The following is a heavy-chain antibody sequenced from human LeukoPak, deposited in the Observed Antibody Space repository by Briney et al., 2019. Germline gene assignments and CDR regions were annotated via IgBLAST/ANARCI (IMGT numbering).Heavy chain of an antibody. V-gene: IGHV3-21*01. CDR1: GFTFNNYN. CDR3: AREHSGYDFPGRDYYYMDV. J-gene: IGHJ6*03. Sequence: GGSLRLSCAASGFTFNNYNMNWVRQAPGKGLEWVSSISSISSSYIYYADSVKGRFTISRDNARNSLYLQMNSLRAEDTAVCYCAREHSGYDFPGRDYYYMDVWGKGTTVTVSS. CDR2: ISSISSSYI. D-gene: IGHD5-12*01.